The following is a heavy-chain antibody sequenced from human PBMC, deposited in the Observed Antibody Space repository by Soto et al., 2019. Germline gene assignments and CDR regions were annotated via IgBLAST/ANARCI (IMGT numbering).Heavy chain of an antibody. CDR2: MNPNSGNT. D-gene: IGHD2-15*01. CDR3: ALGMVVAATLDY. J-gene: IGHJ4*02. Sequence: ASVKVSCKASGYTFTSYDINWARQATGQGLEWMGWMNPNSGNTGYAQKFQGRVTMTRNTSISTAYMELSSLRSEDTAVYYCALGMVVAATLDYWGQGTLVTVSS. V-gene: IGHV1-8*01. CDR1: GYTFTSYD.